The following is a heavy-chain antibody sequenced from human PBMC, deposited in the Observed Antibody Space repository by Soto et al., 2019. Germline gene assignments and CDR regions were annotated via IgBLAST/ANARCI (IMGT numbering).Heavy chain of an antibody. Sequence: GASVKVSCKASGYTFTSYDINWVRQATGQGLEWMGWMNPNSGNTGYAQKFQGRVTMTRNTSISTAYMELSSLRSEDTAVYYCVFSSCGSCSFDPWGQGTLVTVSS. D-gene: IGHD2-15*01. CDR3: VFSSCGSCSFDP. J-gene: IGHJ5*02. V-gene: IGHV1-8*01. CDR2: MNPNSGNT. CDR1: GYTFTSYD.